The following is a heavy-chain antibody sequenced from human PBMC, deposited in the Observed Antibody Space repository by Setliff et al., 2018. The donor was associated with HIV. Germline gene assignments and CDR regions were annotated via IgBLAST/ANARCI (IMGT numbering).Heavy chain of an antibody. J-gene: IGHJ3*01. CDR2: INTSGDNK. D-gene: IGHD2-8*01. CDR1: GYTFTSYG. V-gene: IGHV1-46*01. CDR3: VRTIYEWGAFDV. Sequence: ASVKVSCKASGYTFTSYGISWVRQAPGQGLEWMGIINTSGDNKDYAQKFQGRLTMTRDTSTSTVYMQLSSLRSEDTAVYYCVRTIYEWGAFDVWGQGTMVTVSS.